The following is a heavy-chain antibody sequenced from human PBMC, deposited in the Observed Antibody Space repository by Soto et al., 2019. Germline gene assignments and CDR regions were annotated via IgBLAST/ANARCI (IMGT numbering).Heavy chain of an antibody. Sequence: EVQLVETGGGLIQPGGSLRLSCAASGFTVSSNYMSWVRQAPGKGLERVSVIYSGGSTYYADSVKGRFTISRDNSKTALYLQMSRLSAEQTAVYYCARRFGPMVRGVSFDYWGQGTLVTGSS. V-gene: IGHV3-53*02. CDR2: IYSGGST. CDR3: ARRFGPMVRGVSFDY. J-gene: IGHJ4*01. CDR1: GFTVSSNY. D-gene: IGHD3-10*01.